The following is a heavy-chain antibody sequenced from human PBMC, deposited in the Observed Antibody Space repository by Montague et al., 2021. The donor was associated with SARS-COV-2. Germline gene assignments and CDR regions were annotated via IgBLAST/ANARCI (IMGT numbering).Heavy chain of an antibody. J-gene: IGHJ4*02. CDR1: GFIFSSHN. V-gene: IGHV3-48*02. Sequence: SLRLSCAASGFIFSSHNMNWFRQAPGKGLEWVSFISGSSSTKYYADSVKGRFTISRDNAKNSLYLQMNSLRDDDTAVYYRTRKFASWGQGTLVTVSS. CDR3: TRKFAS. CDR2: ISGSSSTK.